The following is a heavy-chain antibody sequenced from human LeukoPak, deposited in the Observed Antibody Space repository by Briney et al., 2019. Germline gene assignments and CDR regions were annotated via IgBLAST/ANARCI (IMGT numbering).Heavy chain of an antibody. CDR3: ARSYSSTWQFDAFDI. CDR2: ISSSGSTI. CDR1: GFTFSSYE. V-gene: IGHV3-48*03. D-gene: IGHD6-13*01. Sequence: GGSLRLSCAASGFTFSSYEMNWVRQAPGKGLEWVSYISSSGSTIYYADSVKGRFTISRDNSKNTLYLRMNSLRPEDTAVYYCARSYSSTWQFDAFDIWGQGTMVTVSS. J-gene: IGHJ3*02.